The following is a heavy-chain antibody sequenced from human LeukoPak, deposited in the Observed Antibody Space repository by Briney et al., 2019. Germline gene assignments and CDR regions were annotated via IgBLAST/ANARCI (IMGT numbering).Heavy chain of an antibody. CDR1: GFIFSDYY. CDR3: TRGDGWSFDY. J-gene: IGHJ4*02. Sequence: GGSLRLSCAASGFIFSDYYIDWVRQAPGKGLEWLGRSRNRAHSYMTEYAASAKDRFTISRDESQKSLFLQMYNLGTEDTAVYYCTRGDGWSFDYWGQGTLVTVSS. V-gene: IGHV3-72*01. D-gene: IGHD6-19*01. CDR2: SRNRAHSYMT.